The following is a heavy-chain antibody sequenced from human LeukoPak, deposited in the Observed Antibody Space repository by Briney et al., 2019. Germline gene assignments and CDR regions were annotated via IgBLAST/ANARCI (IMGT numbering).Heavy chain of an antibody. Sequence: PGGSLRLSCAASGFTVSSNYMSWVRQAPGRGLEWVSVIYSGGSTYYADSVKGRFTISRDNSKNTLYLQMNSLRAEDTAVYYCAKDRETTSSGTFGNWGQGTLVTVSS. CDR3: AKDRETTSSGTFGN. D-gene: IGHD6-13*01. V-gene: IGHV3-66*01. CDR1: GFTVSSNY. J-gene: IGHJ4*02. CDR2: IYSGGST.